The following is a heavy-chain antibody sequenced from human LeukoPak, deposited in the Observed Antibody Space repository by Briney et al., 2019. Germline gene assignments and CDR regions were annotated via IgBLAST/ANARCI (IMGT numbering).Heavy chain of an antibody. CDR1: TFTFSGYW. D-gene: IGHD4-23*01. V-gene: IGHV3-74*01. CDR3: ARDMGPYGGSPGAS. J-gene: IGHJ5*02. Sequence: GGSLRLSCAASTFTFSGYWMHWVRQAPGKGLVWVSRVATGGTGPSYADSVKGRFTISRDNAKNTLYLQMNSLSAEDTAVYFCARDMGPYGGSPGASWGQGTLVTVSS. CDR2: VATGGTGP.